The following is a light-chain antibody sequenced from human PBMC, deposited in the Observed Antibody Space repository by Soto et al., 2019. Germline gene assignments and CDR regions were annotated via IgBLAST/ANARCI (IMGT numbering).Light chain of an antibody. V-gene: IGKV3-15*01. Sequence: EIVLTQSPATLSLSPGERATLSCRASQSVDTYLAWYQHRPGQAPRLLIYGASTRATGIPARFTGSGSGTEFTLTISSLQFDDSAVYYCQQYNNWWTFGQGTKVDIK. CDR3: QQYNNWWT. CDR1: QSVDTY. J-gene: IGKJ1*01. CDR2: GAS.